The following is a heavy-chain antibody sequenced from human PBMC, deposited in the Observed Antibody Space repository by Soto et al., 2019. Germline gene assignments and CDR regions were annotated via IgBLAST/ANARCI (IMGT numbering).Heavy chain of an antibody. V-gene: IGHV3-30-3*01. D-gene: IGHD3-10*01. Sequence: GSLRLSCAASGFTFSSYAMHWVRQAPGKGLEWVAVISYDGSNKYYADSVKGRFTISRDNSKNTLYLQMNSLRAEDTAVYYCAREKLWFGELFYWFDPWGQGTLVTVSS. CDR3: AREKLWFGELFYWFDP. J-gene: IGHJ5*02. CDR2: ISYDGSNK. CDR1: GFTFSSYA.